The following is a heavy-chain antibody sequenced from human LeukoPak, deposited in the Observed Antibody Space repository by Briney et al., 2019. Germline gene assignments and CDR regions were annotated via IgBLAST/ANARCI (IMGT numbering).Heavy chain of an antibody. CDR1: GFTVSSNY. V-gene: IGHV4-4*02. J-gene: IGHJ6*04. Sequence: GSLRLSCAASGFTVSSNYMSWVRQPPGKGLEWIGEIYHSGSINYNPSLKSRVTISVDKSKNQFSLKLSSVTAADTAVYYCARVIDYGDFMMGMDVWGKGTTVTVSS. CDR2: IYHSGSI. CDR3: ARVIDYGDFMMGMDV. D-gene: IGHD4-17*01.